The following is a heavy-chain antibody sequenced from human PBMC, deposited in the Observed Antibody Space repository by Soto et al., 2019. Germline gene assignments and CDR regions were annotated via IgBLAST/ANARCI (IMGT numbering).Heavy chain of an antibody. D-gene: IGHD3-16*01. Sequence: ASVKVSCKASGYTFTRYGIGWARQAPGQRLEWMGWINAYNGNTNYAQNLQGRLTLTTDTSTTTAYMELRSLRSNDTAIYYCAMVDVYVTPSPQDVWGQGTTVTVSS. CDR3: AMVDVYVTPSPQDV. CDR1: GYTFTRYG. CDR2: INAYNGNT. V-gene: IGHV1-18*01. J-gene: IGHJ6*02.